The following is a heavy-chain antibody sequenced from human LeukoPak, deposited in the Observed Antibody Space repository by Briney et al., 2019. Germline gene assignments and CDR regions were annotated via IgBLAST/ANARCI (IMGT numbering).Heavy chain of an antibody. V-gene: IGHV1-2*02. Sequence: GASVKVSCKVSGYTLTELSMHWVRQAPGQGLEWMGWINPKSGGTNYAQRFQGRVTMTRVTSISTAYMELSRLRSDDTAVYYCARDGEMYYDILTGYYLGWYFDLWGRGTLVTVSS. CDR1: GYTLTELS. J-gene: IGHJ2*01. CDR3: ARDGEMYYDILTGYYLGWYFDL. CDR2: INPKSGGT. D-gene: IGHD3-9*01.